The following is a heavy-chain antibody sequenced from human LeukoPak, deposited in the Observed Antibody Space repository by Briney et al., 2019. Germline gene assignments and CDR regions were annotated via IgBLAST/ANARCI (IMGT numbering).Heavy chain of an antibody. D-gene: IGHD1-1*01. CDR2: IKQDGSEK. CDR1: GFTFSGYW. CDR3: VRDGTLGYLDL. Sequence: PGGSLRLSCAASGFTFSGYWMSWVRQPSGKGLEWVANIKQDGSEKYYVDSVKGRLTISRDNAKNSLYMQINSLRAEDTAVYYCVRDGTLGYLDLWGRGTLVTVSS. V-gene: IGHV3-7*01. J-gene: IGHJ2*01.